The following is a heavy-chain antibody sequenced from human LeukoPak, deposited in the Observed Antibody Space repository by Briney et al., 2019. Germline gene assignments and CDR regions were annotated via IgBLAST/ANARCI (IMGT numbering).Heavy chain of an antibody. J-gene: IGHJ4*02. D-gene: IGHD3-16*01. CDR1: GYIFTAYY. V-gene: IGHV1-2*02. Sequence: GASVKVSCKASGYIFTAYYMHWVRQAPGQGLEWMGWINPNSGVTHYAQKFQGRVTMTRDTSISTAYMGLSSLRSDDTAVYYCAGGGKVGYWGQGTLVTVSS. CDR2: INPNSGVT. CDR3: AGGGKVGY.